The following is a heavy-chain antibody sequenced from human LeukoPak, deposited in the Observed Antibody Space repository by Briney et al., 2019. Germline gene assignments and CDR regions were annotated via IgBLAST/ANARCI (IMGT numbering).Heavy chain of an antibody. CDR1: GYTFFNDG. D-gene: IGHD2-2*01. J-gene: IGHJ6*02. V-gene: IGHV1-18*01. CDR2: IKSYNRAT. Sequence: ASVKVSCKASGYTFFNDGLSWGRQAPGQEREGMGGIKSYNRATDYAQNVRGRFLMTTDPSTSPGYMELWSLRSDDPAVYYCARYGVVLRGAFPLSYNAMDVWGQGTTVAVSS. CDR3: ARYGVVLRGAFPLSYNAMDV.